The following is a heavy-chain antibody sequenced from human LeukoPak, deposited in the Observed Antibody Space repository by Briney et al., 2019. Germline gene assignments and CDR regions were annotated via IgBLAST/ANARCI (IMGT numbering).Heavy chain of an antibody. J-gene: IGHJ4*02. V-gene: IGHV3-7*01. CDR2: IKTDGSEK. CDR1: GFTFSSYW. CDR3: ARDTAMVRGVIIPPY. Sequence: GGSLRLSCEASGFTFSSYWMSWVRQAPGKGLEWVANIKTDGSEKYYVDSVKGRFTISRDNAKNSLYLQMNSLRAEDTAVYYCARDTAMVRGVIIPPYWGQGTLVTVSS. D-gene: IGHD3-10*01.